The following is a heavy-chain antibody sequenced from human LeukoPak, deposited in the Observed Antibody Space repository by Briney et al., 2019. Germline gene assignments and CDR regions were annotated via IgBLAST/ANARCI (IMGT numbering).Heavy chain of an antibody. CDR3: ARQPNIVVVDNWFDP. D-gene: IGHD2-15*01. Sequence: PSETLSLTCTVSGGSISSYYWSWIRQPPGKGLEWIGYIYTSGSTNYNPSLKSRVTISVDTSKNQFSLKLSSVTAADTAVYYCARQPNIVVVDNWFDPWGQGTLVAVSS. V-gene: IGHV4-4*09. CDR2: IYTSGST. CDR1: GGSISSYY. J-gene: IGHJ5*02.